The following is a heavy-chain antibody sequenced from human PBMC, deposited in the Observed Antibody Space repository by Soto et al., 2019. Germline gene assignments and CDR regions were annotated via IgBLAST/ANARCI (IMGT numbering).Heavy chain of an antibody. CDR1: GFTFSSYA. V-gene: IGHV3-23*01. CDR2: ISGSGDST. Sequence: GGSLRLSCAASGFTFSSYAMSWVRQAPWKGLEWVSGISGSGDSTYYADSVKGRFTISRDNSKNTLYLQMNSLRAEDTAVYYCAKGVPGIAVAGTGYFQHWAQGTLVTVSS. J-gene: IGHJ1*01. CDR3: AKGVPGIAVAGTGYFQH. D-gene: IGHD6-19*01.